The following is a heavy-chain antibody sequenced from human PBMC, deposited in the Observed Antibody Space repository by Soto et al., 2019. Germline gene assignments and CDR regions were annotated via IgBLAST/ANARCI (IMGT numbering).Heavy chain of an antibody. CDR2: IMHSGIT. Sequence: SETPSLTCSISGGSFSNDYWTWIRQSPGKGLAWIGYIMHSGITDYNPSVKSRVTISIDKSRNLFSLTLTSVTAADTAVYYRARDRYFYDSRGYYRNLDSWGQGTLVTVS. V-gene: IGHV4-59*13. J-gene: IGHJ5*01. CDR1: GGSFSNDY. D-gene: IGHD3-22*01. CDR3: ARDRYFYDSRGYYRNLDS.